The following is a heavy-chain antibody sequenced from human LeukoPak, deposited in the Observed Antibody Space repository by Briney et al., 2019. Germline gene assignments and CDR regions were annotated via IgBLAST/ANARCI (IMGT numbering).Heavy chain of an antibody. CDR1: GYIFSSYG. J-gene: IGHJ6*02. D-gene: IGHD6-13*01. CDR2: ISAYNGDK. Sequence: ASVKVSCKASGYIFSSYGVSWVRQAPGQGLEWMGWISAYNGDKDYAQKFQGRVTMTTDTSTTTAYMEVRSLRSDDSAVYFCARVEGSNRYYFYVMDVWGQGTTVTVSS. CDR3: ARVEGSNRYYFYVMDV. V-gene: IGHV1-18*01.